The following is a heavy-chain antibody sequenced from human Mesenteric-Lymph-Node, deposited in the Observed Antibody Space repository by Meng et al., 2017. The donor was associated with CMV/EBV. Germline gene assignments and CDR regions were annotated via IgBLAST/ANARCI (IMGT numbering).Heavy chain of an antibody. CDR1: GFTFSSYA. J-gene: IGHJ6*02. CDR3: ETNYYDSSGYSLYYYGMDV. CDR2: ISYDGTKK. V-gene: IGHV3-30*03. Sequence: GGSLRLSCAASGFTFSSYAMSWVRQAPGKGLEWVAVISYDGTKKYYADSVKGRFTISRDNSKNTLYLQMNNLRAEDTAVYYCETNYYDSSGYSLYYYGMDVWGQGTTVTVSS. D-gene: IGHD3-22*01.